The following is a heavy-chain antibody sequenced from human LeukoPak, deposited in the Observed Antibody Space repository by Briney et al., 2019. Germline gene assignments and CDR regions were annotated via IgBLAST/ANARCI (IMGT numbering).Heavy chain of an antibody. CDR2: ITTSGST. J-gene: IGHJ6*02. D-gene: IGHD2-21*01. CDR3: AKAPVWNYYYGLDV. CDR1: GLTASHNVNNA. Sequence: GGSLRLSCAASGLTASHNVNNAMSWGRHAPGKGLERASGITTSGSTYYADSVKGRFTISRQNSNNTLYLHMDSLRAEDTAVYYCAKAPVWNYYYGLDVWGQGTTVTVSS. V-gene: IGHV3-23*01.